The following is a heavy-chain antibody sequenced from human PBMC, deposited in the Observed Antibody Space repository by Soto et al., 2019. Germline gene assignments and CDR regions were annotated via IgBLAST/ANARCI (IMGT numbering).Heavy chain of an antibody. CDR1: GFTFSNAW. D-gene: IGHD2-2*01. V-gene: IGHV3-15*01. Sequence: EVQLVESGGGLVKPGGSLRLSCAASGFTFSNAWMSWVRQAPGKGLEWVGRIKSKTDGGTTDYAAPVKGRFTISRDDSKNTLYLQMNSLKSEDTAVYYCTADADIVVVPADYWGQGTLDTVSS. J-gene: IGHJ4*02. CDR3: TADADIVVVPADY. CDR2: IKSKTDGGTT.